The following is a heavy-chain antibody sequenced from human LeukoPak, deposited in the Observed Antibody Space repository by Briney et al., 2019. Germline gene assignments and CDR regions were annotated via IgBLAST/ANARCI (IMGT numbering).Heavy chain of an antibody. V-gene: IGHV1-2*02. D-gene: IGHD3-3*01. J-gene: IGHJ4*02. CDR2: INPHSGGT. Sequence: ASVKVSCKASGYTFTDYHMHWVRQAPGQGLEWMGWINPHSGGTNYAQKFQGRVTMTRDTSISTAYMELSRLRSDDTAVYYCASLAHYDFWSGYYSGGDPFDYWGQGTLVTVSS. CDR3: ASLAHYDFWSGYYSGGDPFDY. CDR1: GYTFTDYH.